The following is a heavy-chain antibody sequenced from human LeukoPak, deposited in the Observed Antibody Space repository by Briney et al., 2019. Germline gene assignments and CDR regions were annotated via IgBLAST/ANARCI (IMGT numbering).Heavy chain of an antibody. V-gene: IGHV3-53*01. CDR3: AKFSGGDYGDYEALDY. CDR2: IYSGGST. Sequence: GGSLTLSCAASGFTVSSNYMSWVRQAPGKGLEWVSVIYSGGSTYYADSVKGRFTISRDNSKNTLYLQMNSLRAEDTAVYYCAKFSGGDYGDYEALDYWGQGTLVTVSS. D-gene: IGHD4-17*01. J-gene: IGHJ4*02. CDR1: GFTVSSNY.